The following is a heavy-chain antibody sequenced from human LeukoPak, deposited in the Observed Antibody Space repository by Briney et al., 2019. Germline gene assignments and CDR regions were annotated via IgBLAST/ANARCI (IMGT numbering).Heavy chain of an antibody. J-gene: IGHJ6*03. D-gene: IGHD3-3*01. CDR2: INHSGST. V-gene: IGHV4-34*01. Sequence: PSETLSLICAVYGGSFSGYYWSWIRQPPGKGLECLGEINHSGSTRDNPSLKSRVTISVDTSKNQFSLKLSSVTAADTAVYYCARGFNFWGAESMDVCGKGTTVTVSS. CDR1: GGSFSGYY. CDR3: ARGFNFWGAESMDV.